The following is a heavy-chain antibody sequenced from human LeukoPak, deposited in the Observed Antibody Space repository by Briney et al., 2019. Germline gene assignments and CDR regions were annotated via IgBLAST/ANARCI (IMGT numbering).Heavy chain of an antibody. J-gene: IGHJ4*02. V-gene: IGHV4-59*12. CDR1: GGSISSYY. Sequence: PSETLSLTCPVSGGSISSYYWSWIRQPPGKGLEWIGYIYYSGSTNYNPSLKSRVTISVDTSKNQFSLKLSSVTAADTAVYYCGHDYWGQGTLVTVSS. CDR3: GHDY. CDR2: IYYSGST.